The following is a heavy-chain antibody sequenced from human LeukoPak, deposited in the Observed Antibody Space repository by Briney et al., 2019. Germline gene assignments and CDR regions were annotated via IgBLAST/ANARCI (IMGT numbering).Heavy chain of an antibody. CDR2: IWLDGSNQ. Sequence: PGGSLRLSCAASGFTFNTHAMHWVRQAPGKGLEWVAIIWLDGSNQYYTDSVKGRFTVSRDNSKNTLYLQMNSLRAEDTAIYYCARDPPGSSWVLDYWGQGTLVTVSS. CDR3: ARDPPGSSWVLDY. CDR1: GFTFNTHA. J-gene: IGHJ4*02. V-gene: IGHV3-33*01. D-gene: IGHD6-13*01.